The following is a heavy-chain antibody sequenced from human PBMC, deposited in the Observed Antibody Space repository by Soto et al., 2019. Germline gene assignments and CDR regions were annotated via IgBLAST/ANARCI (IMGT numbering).Heavy chain of an antibody. CDR3: AGDGDYYFDS. Sequence: QVQLQESGPGLVKPSQTLSLTCTVSGASLSSGGYFWSWIRQRPGKGLEWIAYIYYTGTTYYNPSLKSRVTMSIDTSQNQFSLNRNCVTAADTAVYYCAGDGDYYFDSWGQGTLVTVSS. CDR2: IYYTGTT. V-gene: IGHV4-31*03. J-gene: IGHJ4*02. CDR1: GASLSSGGYF. D-gene: IGHD4-17*01.